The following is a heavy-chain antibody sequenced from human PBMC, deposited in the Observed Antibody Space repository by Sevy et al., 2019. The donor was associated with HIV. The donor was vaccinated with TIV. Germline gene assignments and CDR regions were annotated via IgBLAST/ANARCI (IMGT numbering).Heavy chain of an antibody. Sequence: KAGASVKVSCKASGGPFSSFAFSWVRQAPGQGLEWMGGIIPLSTTTNYAQKFQGRVTITADESTSTAYMELSSLTSDDTAVYYCATVGGYSAFEGPYYIDYWGQGTLVTVSS. CDR3: ATVGGYSAFEGPYYIDY. CDR1: GGPFSSFA. V-gene: IGHV1-69*13. CDR2: IIPLSTTT. J-gene: IGHJ4*02. D-gene: IGHD5-12*01.